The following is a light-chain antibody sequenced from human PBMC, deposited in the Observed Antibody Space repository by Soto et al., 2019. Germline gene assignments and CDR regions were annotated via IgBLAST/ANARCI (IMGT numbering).Light chain of an antibody. Sequence: QSALTQPASVSGSPGQSITISCTGTSSDVGGYNYVSWYQQHPGKAPKLMIYDVSNRPSGVSNRFSGSKSGNTASLTISGLQAEDEADYYCSSYTSSSFWVFGGGTKLNV. CDR1: SSDVGGYNY. CDR2: DVS. V-gene: IGLV2-14*01. CDR3: SSYTSSSFWV. J-gene: IGLJ3*02.